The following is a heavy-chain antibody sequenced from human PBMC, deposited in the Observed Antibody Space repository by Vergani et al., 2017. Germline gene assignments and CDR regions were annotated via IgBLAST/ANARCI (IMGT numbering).Heavy chain of an antibody. CDR2: INHSGST. J-gene: IGHJ6*03. CDR1: GGSFSGYY. D-gene: IGHD2-2*01. CDR3: ARASIGXRSLGKSIVVVPAATRGGYYMDV. V-gene: IGHV4-34*01. Sequence: QVQLQQWGAGLLKPSETLSLTCAVYGGSFSGYYWSWIRQPPGKGLEWIGEINHSGSTNYNPSLKSRVTISVDTSKNQFSLKLSSVTAADTAVYYCARASIGXRSLGKSIVVVPAATRGGYYMDVWGKGTTVTVSS.